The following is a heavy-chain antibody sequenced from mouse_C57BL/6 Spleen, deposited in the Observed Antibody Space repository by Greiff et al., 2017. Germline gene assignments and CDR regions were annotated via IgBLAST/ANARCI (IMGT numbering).Heavy chain of an antibody. CDR3: ARGGPDYYGRAMDY. CDR1: GYSITSGYD. J-gene: IGHJ4*01. V-gene: IGHV3-1*01. D-gene: IGHD1-1*01. CDR2: ISYSGST. Sequence: EVQLVESGPGMVKPSQSLSLTCTVTGYSITSGYDWHWIRHFPGNKLEWMGYISYSGSTNYNPSLKSRISITHDTSKNHFFLKLNSVTTEDTATYYCARGGPDYYGRAMDYWGQGTSVTVSS.